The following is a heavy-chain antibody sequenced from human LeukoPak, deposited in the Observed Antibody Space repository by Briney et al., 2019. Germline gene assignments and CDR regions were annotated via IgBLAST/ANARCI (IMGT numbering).Heavy chain of an antibody. Sequence: ASVKVSCKASGGTFSSYAISWVRQAPGQGLEWMGGIIPIFGTANYAQKFQGRVTITADKSTSTAYMELSSLRSEDTAVYYCASSFGDYDSSGYYVVEYFQHWGQGTLVTVSS. CDR1: GGTFSSYA. CDR2: IIPIFGTA. V-gene: IGHV1-69*06. J-gene: IGHJ1*01. D-gene: IGHD3-22*01. CDR3: ASSFGDYDSSGYYVVEYFQH.